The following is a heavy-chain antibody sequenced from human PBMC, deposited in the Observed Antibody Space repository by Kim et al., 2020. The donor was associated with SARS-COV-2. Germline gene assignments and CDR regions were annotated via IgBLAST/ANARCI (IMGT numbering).Heavy chain of an antibody. CDR3: ARLGSSGYYDY. D-gene: IGHD3-22*01. J-gene: IGHJ4*02. Sequence: YSNPSLKSRVTISVDTSKNQFSLKLSSVTAADTAVYYCARLGSSGYYDYWGQGTLVTVSS. V-gene: IGHV4-39*01.